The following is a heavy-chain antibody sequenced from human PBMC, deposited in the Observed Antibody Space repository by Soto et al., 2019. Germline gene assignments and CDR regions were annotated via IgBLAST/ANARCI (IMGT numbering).Heavy chain of an antibody. Sequence: GGSLRLSCAAAGFTFRNFALSWVRQAPGTGLEWVPGINGIGDNTYYADSERGRFTISRDNSKNTLYLQMTSLRAEDTAVYYCAKDLLRVPVAYYYYYGMDVWGQGTTVTVSS. CDR2: INGIGDNT. J-gene: IGHJ6*02. CDR3: AKDLLRVPVAYYYYYGMDV. CDR1: GFTFRNFA. D-gene: IGHD4-17*01. V-gene: IGHV3-23*01.